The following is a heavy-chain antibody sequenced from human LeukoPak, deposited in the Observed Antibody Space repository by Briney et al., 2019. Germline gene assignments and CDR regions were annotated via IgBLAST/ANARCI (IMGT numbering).Heavy chain of an antibody. J-gene: IGHJ5*02. Sequence: ASVKVSCKASGYTFTSYYMHWVRQAPGQGLEWMGIINPSGGSTSYAQKFQGRVTMTRDTSTSTVYMELSSLRSEDTAVYYCARDPLGVGVPSPYDILTGYPPPWGQGTLVTVSS. V-gene: IGHV1-46*01. CDR3: ARDPLGVGVPSPYDILTGYPPP. CDR2: INPSGGST. CDR1: GYTFTSYY. D-gene: IGHD3-9*01.